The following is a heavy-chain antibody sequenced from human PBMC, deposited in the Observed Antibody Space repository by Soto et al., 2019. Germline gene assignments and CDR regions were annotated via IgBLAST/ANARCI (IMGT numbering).Heavy chain of an antibody. CDR3: ARVGIAQRQYYYGMDV. Sequence: GASVKVSCKASGYTFTSYGISWVRQAPGQGLEWMGWISAYNGNTNYAQKLQGRVTMTTDTSTSTAYMELRSLRSDDTAVYYCARVGIAQRQYYYGMDVWGQGTTVTVSS. CDR1: GYTFTSYG. CDR2: ISAYNGNT. V-gene: IGHV1-18*01. D-gene: IGHD6-13*01. J-gene: IGHJ6*02.